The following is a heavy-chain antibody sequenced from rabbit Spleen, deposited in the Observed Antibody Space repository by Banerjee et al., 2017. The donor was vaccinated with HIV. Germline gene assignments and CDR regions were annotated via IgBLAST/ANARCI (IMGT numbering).Heavy chain of an antibody. CDR2: IYVGSGGYT. Sequence: QEQLEESGGDLVKPEGSLTLTCTASGFTLSSSYWICWVRQAPGKGLEWLACIYVGSGGYTYYANWAKGRFTISKTSSTTVDLKMTSLTAADTATYFCARDLVAVIGWNFNLWGPGTLVTVS. CDR1: GFTLSSSYW. J-gene: IGHJ4*01. CDR3: ARDLVAVIGWNFNL. D-gene: IGHD1-1*01. V-gene: IGHV1S45*01.